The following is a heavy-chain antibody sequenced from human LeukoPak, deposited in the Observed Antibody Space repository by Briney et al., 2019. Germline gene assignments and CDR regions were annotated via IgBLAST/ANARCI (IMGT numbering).Heavy chain of an antibody. J-gene: IGHJ1*01. CDR2: ISGSGVST. CDR3: AKEAYSNYVYFHR. V-gene: IGHV3-23*01. CDR1: GFTFSSYA. Sequence: RAGGSLRLSCAASGFTFSSYAMSWVRQAPGKGLEWVSAISGSGVSTYYADSVKGRFTISRDNSKNTVFLHMNSLRAEDTAVYYCAKEAYSNYVYFHRWGQGTLVTVSS. D-gene: IGHD4-11*01.